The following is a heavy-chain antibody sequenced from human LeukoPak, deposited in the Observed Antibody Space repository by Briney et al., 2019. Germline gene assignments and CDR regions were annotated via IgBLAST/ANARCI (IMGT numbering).Heavy chain of an antibody. J-gene: IGHJ4*02. V-gene: IGHV4-59*01. CDR2: IYYSGST. Sequence: PSETLPLTCTVSGGSISSYYWSWIRQPPGKGLEWIGNIYYSGSTNYNPSLKSRVTISVDASKNQFSLKVTSVTAADTAIYYCSRGGSAYGLDSWGQGTLLTVSS. CDR3: SRGGSAYGLDS. CDR1: GGSISSYY. D-gene: IGHD3-10*01.